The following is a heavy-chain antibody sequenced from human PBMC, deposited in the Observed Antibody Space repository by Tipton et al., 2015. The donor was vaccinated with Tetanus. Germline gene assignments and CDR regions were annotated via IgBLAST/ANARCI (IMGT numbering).Heavy chain of an antibody. CDR1: GGTFTNYA. D-gene: IGHD3-22*01. CDR2: ITPIFGTT. J-gene: IGHJ5*02. V-gene: IGHV1-69*01. CDR3: ARRPKYYYDSSGSWFDL. Sequence: QVQLVQSGAEMKKPGSSVKVSCKASGGTFTNYALSWVRQAPGQGLEWVGGITPIFGTTNSAPKFQGRVTITADESTNTAYMELSSLRSDDTAVYYCARRPKYYYDSSGSWFDLWGQGTLVTVSS.